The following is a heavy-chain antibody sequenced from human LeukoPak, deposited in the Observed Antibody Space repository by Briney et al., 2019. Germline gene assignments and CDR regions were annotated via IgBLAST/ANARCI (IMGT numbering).Heavy chain of an antibody. CDR3: ALLWFGELLYVWNWFDP. V-gene: IGHV1-2*02. CDR2: INPNSGGT. CDR1: GYTFTGYY. Sequence: GASVKVSCKASGYTFTGYYMHWVRQAPGQGLEWMGWINPNSGGTNYAQKFQGRVTMTRDTSISTAYMELSRLRSDDTAVYYCALLWFGELLYVWNWFDPWGQGTLVTVSS. J-gene: IGHJ5*02. D-gene: IGHD3-10*01.